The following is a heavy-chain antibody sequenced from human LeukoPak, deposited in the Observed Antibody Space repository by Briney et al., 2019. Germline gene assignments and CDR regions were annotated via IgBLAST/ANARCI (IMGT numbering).Heavy chain of an antibody. D-gene: IGHD3-9*01. Sequence: SVKVSCKASGYTFTSYGISWVRQAPGQGLEWMGWIIPIFGTANYAQKFQGRVTITADESTSTAYMELSSLRSEDTAVYYCARGNYDILTGPLGPWGQGTLVTVSS. CDR1: GYTFTSYG. V-gene: IGHV1-69*13. J-gene: IGHJ5*02. CDR2: IIPIFGTA. CDR3: ARGNYDILTGPLGP.